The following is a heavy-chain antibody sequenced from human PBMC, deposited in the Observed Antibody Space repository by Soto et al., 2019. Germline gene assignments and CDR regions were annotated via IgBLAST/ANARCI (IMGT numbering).Heavy chain of an antibody. Sequence: LSLTCAVYGGSFSGYYWSWIRQPPGKGLEWIGEINHSGSTNYNPSLKSRVTISVDTSKNQFSLKLSSVTAADTAVYYCARHTTYYDFWSGYYTMKMTGFDYWGQGTLVTVS. CDR2: INHSGST. J-gene: IGHJ4*02. D-gene: IGHD3-3*01. CDR3: ARHTTYYDFWSGYYTMKMTGFDY. V-gene: IGHV4-34*01. CDR1: GGSFSGYY.